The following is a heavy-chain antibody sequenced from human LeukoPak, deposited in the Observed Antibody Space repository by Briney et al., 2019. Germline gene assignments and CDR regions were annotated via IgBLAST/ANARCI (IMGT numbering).Heavy chain of an antibody. CDR1: GGSISSYY. J-gene: IGHJ3*02. D-gene: IGHD4-23*01. Sequence: SETLSLTCTVSGGSISSYYWSWIRQPPGKGLEWIGYIYYSGSTNYNPSLKSRVTISVDTSKNQFSLKLSSVTAADTPVYYFARGTKVVTPFLGAFDIWGQGTMVTDSS. V-gene: IGHV4-59*01. CDR2: IYYSGST. CDR3: ARGTKVVTPFLGAFDI.